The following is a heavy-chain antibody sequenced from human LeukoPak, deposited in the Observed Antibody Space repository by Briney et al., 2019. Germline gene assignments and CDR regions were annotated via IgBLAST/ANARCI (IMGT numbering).Heavy chain of an antibody. V-gene: IGHV3-30*18. Sequence: GRSLRLSCAASGFTFSSYGMHWVRQAPGKGLEWVAVISYSGSNKAYVDSVKGRFSISRDNSKNTVYLQMNSLRSEDTAVYYCAKDTDYDTSGSGYFHYYYGMDVWGQGTTVTVSS. D-gene: IGHD3-22*01. CDR2: ISYSGSNK. J-gene: IGHJ6*02. CDR1: GFTFSSYG. CDR3: AKDTDYDTSGSGYFHYYYGMDV.